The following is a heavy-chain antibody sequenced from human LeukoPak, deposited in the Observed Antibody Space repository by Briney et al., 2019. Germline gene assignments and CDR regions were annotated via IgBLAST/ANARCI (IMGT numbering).Heavy chain of an antibody. D-gene: IGHD4/OR15-4a*01. J-gene: IGHJ4*02. Sequence: PSETLSLTCTVSGGSISSSSYYWGWIRQPPGKGLEWIGSIYYSGSTYYNPSLKGRVTISVDTSKNQFSLKLSSVTAADTAVYYCAIRTMVVTMFDYWGQGTLVTVSS. CDR2: IYYSGST. CDR1: GGSISSSSYY. CDR3: AIRTMVVTMFDY. V-gene: IGHV4-39*01.